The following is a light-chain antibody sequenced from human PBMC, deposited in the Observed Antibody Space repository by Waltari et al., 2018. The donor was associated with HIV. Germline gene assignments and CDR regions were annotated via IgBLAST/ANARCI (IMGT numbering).Light chain of an antibody. J-gene: IGLJ2*01. CDR2: EVT. CDR3: SAYEDSLRVL. V-gene: IGLV2-8*01. CDR1: SSYIGAYAF. Sequence: HSALTQPPSASGSLGQPLSTSCTGSSSYIGAYAFVSWFQQHPHSAPRLILYEVTRRPSTVSNRFSGSRSGNSAFLTVAGIQAGDEVAYYCSAYEDSLRVLFGGGNNLTVL.